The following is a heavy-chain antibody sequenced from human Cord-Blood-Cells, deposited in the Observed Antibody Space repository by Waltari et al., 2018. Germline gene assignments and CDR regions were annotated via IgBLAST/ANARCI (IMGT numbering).Heavy chain of an antibody. J-gene: IGHJ3*02. Sequence: QVQLVQSGAEVKKPGASVKVSCKASGYTFTGYYMHWVRQAPGQGLEWMGWINPNSGGTNYAQKFQGRVTMTRDTSISTAHMELSRLRSDDTAVYYCARDPFDSSGYYGAFDIWGQGTMVTVSS. CDR1: GYTFTGYY. CDR3: ARDPFDSSGYYGAFDI. V-gene: IGHV1-2*02. CDR2: INPNSGGT. D-gene: IGHD3-22*01.